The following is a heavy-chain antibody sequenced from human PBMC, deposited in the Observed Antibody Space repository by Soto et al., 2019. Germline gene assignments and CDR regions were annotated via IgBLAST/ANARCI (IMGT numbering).Heavy chain of an antibody. J-gene: IGHJ4*02. CDR2: INHSGST. V-gene: IGHV4-34*01. CDR3: ARDRRSYSDDFDY. CDR1: GGSFSGYY. D-gene: IGHD1-26*01. Sequence: QVQLQQWGAGLLKPSETLSLTCAVYGGSFSGYYWSWIRQPPGKGLEWIGEINHSGSTNYNSSLTSRVTRTVDTSKTQFSLKLSSVTAAAAAVYYCARDRRSYSDDFDYWGQGTLVTVSS.